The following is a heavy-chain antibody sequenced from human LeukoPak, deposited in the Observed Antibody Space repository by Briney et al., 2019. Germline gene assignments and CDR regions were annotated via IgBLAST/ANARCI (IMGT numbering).Heavy chain of an antibody. CDR3: ARDGYPRYGSGSYSDY. D-gene: IGHD3-10*01. V-gene: IGHV3-23*01. J-gene: IGHJ4*02. CDR1: GFTFDDYG. CDR2: ISGSGGTT. Sequence: GGSLRLSCAASGFTFDDYGMSWVRQAPGMGLEWVSAISGSGGTTYYAASVRGRFTISRDNSKNTVYLQMNSLRAEDTAVYYCARDGYPRYGSGSYSDYWGQGTLVTVSS.